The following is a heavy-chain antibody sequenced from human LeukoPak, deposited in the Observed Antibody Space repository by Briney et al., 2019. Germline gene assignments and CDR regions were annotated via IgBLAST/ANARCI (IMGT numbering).Heavy chain of an antibody. D-gene: IGHD6-13*01. V-gene: IGHV1-18*04. CDR3: ARGAAADTSPSDY. CDR1: GYTFNRYG. CDR2: ISAYNGNT. Sequence: GASVKFSCKASGYTFNRYGISWMRQAPGQGREWMGWISAYNGNTNYAQELQGRVTMATDTSTSTAYMELRSLRSDDTAVYYCARGAAADTSPSDYWGQGTLVTVSS. J-gene: IGHJ4*02.